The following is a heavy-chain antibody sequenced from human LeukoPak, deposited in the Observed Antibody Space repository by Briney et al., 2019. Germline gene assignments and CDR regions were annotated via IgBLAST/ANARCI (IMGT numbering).Heavy chain of an antibody. V-gene: IGHV4-59*01. CDR1: GDSISGYY. CDR3: ARDRGYSYAFDI. D-gene: IGHD5-18*01. CDR2: IYDSGST. Sequence: PSETLSLTCTVSGDSISGYYWTWIRQPPRKGLEWIGYIYDSGSTKYNPSLRSRVTISLDTSSKQFSLRLSSVTAADTAVYYCARDRGYSYAFDIWGQGTMVTVSS. J-gene: IGHJ3*02.